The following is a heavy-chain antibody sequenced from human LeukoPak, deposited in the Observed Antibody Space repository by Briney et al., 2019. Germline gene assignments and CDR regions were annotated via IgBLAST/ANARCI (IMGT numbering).Heavy chain of an antibody. CDR3: AREPFDY. CDR2: ISNNGGYT. J-gene: IGHJ4*02. Sequence: PPGGSLRLSCAASGFTFSSSAMSWVRQAPGKGLEWVSAISNNGGYTYYADSVQGRFTISRDNSKSTLCLQMSSLRDEDTAVYYCAREPFDYWGQGILVTVSS. V-gene: IGHV3-23*01. CDR1: GFTFSSSA.